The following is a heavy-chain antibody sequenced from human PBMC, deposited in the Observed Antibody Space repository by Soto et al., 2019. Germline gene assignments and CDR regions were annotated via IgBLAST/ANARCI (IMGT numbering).Heavy chain of an antibody. V-gene: IGHV4-59*08. CDR2: IYYSGST. CDR3: ARRSGSGSRYYYYGMDV. Sequence: PSETLSLTCTVSGVSISSYYWSWIRQPPGKGLEWIGYIYYSGSTNYNPSLKSRVTISVDTSKNQFSLKLSSVTAADTAVYYCARRSGSGSRYYYYGMDVWGQGTTVTVSS. D-gene: IGHD3-10*01. CDR1: GVSISSYY. J-gene: IGHJ6*02.